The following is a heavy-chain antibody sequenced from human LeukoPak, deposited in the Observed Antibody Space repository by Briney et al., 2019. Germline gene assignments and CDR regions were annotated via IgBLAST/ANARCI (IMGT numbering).Heavy chain of an antibody. CDR2: INPNGGST. J-gene: IGHJ6*03. CDR3: ARAAHYYYYLDV. CDR1: GYTFTSHY. Sequence: GASVKVSCKASGYTFTSHYMHWVRQAPGQGLEWMGIINPNGGSTNYAQKFQGRVTMTRDTSISTAYMELSRLKSDDTAMYYCARAAHYYYYLDVWGKGTTVTVS. V-gene: IGHV1-46*01.